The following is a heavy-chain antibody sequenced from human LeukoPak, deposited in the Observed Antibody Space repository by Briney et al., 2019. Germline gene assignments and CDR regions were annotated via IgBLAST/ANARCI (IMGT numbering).Heavy chain of an antibody. Sequence: ASAKVSCKASGGTFSSYAISWVRQAPGRGLEWMGGIIPIFGTANYAQKFQGRVTITTDESTSTVYMELSSLRSEGTAVYYCARVGIAAAGRPFDYWGQGTLVTVSS. CDR3: ARVGIAAAGRPFDY. J-gene: IGHJ4*02. D-gene: IGHD6-13*01. CDR1: GGTFSSYA. CDR2: IIPIFGTA. V-gene: IGHV1-69*05.